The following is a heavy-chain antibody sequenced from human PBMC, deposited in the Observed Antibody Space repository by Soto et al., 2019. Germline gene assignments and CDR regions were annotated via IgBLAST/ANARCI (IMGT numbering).Heavy chain of an antibody. CDR2: ISSSSSTI. J-gene: IGHJ6*02. CDR3: ARGPTHGPYGYYYYGMDV. V-gene: IGHV3-48*02. Sequence: EVQLVESGGGLVQPGGSLRLSCAASGFTFSSYSMNWVRQAPGKGLEWVSYISSSSSTIYYADSVKGRFTISRDNAKNSLYLQMNSLRDEDTAVYYCARGPTHGPYGYYYYGMDVWGQGTTVTVSS. D-gene: IGHD3-10*01. CDR1: GFTFSSYS.